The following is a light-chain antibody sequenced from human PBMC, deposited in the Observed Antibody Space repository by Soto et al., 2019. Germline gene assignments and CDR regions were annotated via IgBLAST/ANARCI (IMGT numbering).Light chain of an antibody. CDR3: QQSYSALLLT. CDR1: QSSSSH. Sequence: DIQMTQSPSSLSASVEDRVLITSLESQSSSSHLNWYQQKPGKAPKLLIYAASSLQSGVPSRFSGSGSGTDFTLTISSLQPEDFATYYCQQSYSALLLTFGGGTKV. CDR2: AAS. V-gene: IGKV1-39*01. J-gene: IGKJ4*01.